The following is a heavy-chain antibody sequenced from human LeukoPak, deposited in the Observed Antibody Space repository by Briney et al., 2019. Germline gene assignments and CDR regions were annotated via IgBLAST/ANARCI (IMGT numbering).Heavy chain of an antibody. D-gene: IGHD3-10*01. CDR1: GFTFSSYG. Sequence: GGSLRLSCAASGFTFSSYGMHWVRQAPGKGLGWVAVIWYDGSNKYYADSVKGRFTISRDNSKNTLYLQMNSLRAEDTAVFYCARWFNSMDVWGHGTTVTVSS. CDR2: IWYDGSNK. CDR3: ARWFNSMDV. J-gene: IGHJ6*02. V-gene: IGHV3-33*01.